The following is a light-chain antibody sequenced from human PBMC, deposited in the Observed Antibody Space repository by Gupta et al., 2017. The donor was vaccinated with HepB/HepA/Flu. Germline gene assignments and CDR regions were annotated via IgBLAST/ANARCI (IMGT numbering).Light chain of an antibody. Sequence: QSALTQPAPVSGSPGQSITISCTGTSSDVGGYNYVSWYQQHPGKAPKLMIYDVSNRPSGVSNRFSGSKSGNTAPLTISGLQAEDEADYYCSSYTSSSTLYVFGTGTKVTVL. CDR3: SSYTSSSTLYV. J-gene: IGLJ1*01. V-gene: IGLV2-14*01. CDR2: DVS. CDR1: SSDVGGYNY.